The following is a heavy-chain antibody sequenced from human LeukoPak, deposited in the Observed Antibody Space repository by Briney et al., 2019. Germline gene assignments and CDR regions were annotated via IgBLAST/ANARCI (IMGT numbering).Heavy chain of an antibody. CDR2: ISYDGSNK. J-gene: IGHJ4*02. Sequence: GGSLRLSCAASGFTFSSYAMHWVRQAPGKGLEWVAVISYDGSNKYYADSVKGRFTISRDNSKNTLYLQMNSLRAEDTAVYYCAKDQLLGIPYRHFYDSSGYWGYWGQGTLVTVSS. CDR3: AKDQLLGIPYRHFYDSSGYWGY. V-gene: IGHV3-30-3*01. CDR1: GFTFSSYA. D-gene: IGHD3-22*01.